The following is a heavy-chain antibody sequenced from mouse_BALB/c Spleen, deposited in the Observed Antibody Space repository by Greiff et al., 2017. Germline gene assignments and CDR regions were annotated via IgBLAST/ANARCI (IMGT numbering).Heavy chain of an antibody. D-gene: IGHD1-1*01. J-gene: IGHJ4*01. V-gene: IGHV5-6-5*01. CDR3: ARWRSTVVAPYAMDY. Sequence: EVQLVESGGGLVKPGGSLKLSCAASGFTFSSYAMSWVRQTPEKRLEWVASIGSGGSTYYPDTVKGRFTISRDNARNILYLQMSSLRSEDTAMYYCARWRSTVVAPYAMDYWGQGTSVTVSS. CDR2: IGSGGST. CDR1: GFTFSSYA.